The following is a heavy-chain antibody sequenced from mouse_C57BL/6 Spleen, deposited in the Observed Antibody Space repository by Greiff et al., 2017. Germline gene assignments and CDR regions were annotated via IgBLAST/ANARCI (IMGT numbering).Heavy chain of an antibody. J-gene: IGHJ2*01. CDR2: IYPGDGDT. D-gene: IGHD1-1*01. CDR3: AREGYSYVDY. V-gene: IGHV1-82*01. Sequence: QVQLQQSGPELVKPGASVKISCKASGYAFSSSWMNWVKQRPGKGLEWIGRIYPGDGDTNYNGKFKGKATLTADKSSSTAYMQLSSLTSEDSAVYFCAREGYSYVDYWGQGTTLTVSS. CDR1: GYAFSSSW.